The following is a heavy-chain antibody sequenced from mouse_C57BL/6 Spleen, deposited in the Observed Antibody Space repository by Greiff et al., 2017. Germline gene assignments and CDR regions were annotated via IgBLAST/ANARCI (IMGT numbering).Heavy chain of an antibody. Sequence: VQLQQSGAELVKPVASVKISCKASGYAFSSYWMNWVKQRPGKGLAWIGQIYPGDGDTNYNGKFKGKATLTADKSSSTAYMQLSSLTSEDSAVYFCARWGDGNYFDYWGQGTTLTVSS. D-gene: IGHD1-1*01. CDR1: GYAFSSYW. CDR2: IYPGDGDT. J-gene: IGHJ2*01. V-gene: IGHV1-80*01. CDR3: ARWGDGNYFDY.